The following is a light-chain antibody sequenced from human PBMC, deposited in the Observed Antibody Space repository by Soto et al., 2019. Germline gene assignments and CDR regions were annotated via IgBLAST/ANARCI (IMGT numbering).Light chain of an antibody. CDR1: QNINTN. CDR3: QQYKDWPPLT. CDR2: GAA. J-gene: IGKJ4*01. Sequence: ELLMTQSPLTLSVSPGEGATLSCRASQNINTNLAWYQQRPGQAPRVPVQGAASRVSGIPDRFSGSGSGTDFTLTINRLEPDDFAGYYCQQYKDWPPLTFGGGTRVESK. V-gene: IGKV3D-15*01.